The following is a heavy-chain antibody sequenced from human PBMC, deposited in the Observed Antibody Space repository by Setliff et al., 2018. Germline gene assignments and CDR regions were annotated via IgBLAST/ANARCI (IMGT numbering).Heavy chain of an antibody. V-gene: IGHV4-31*02. CDR3: AREAGYYDSSGPVGVPYYYYMDV. CDR1: GGSISSSSYY. Sequence: SETLSLTCTVSGGSISSSSYYWGWIRQPPGKGLEWIGYIYYSGGTYYNPSLKSRVTISVDTSKNQFSLKLSSVTAADTAVYYCAREAGYYDSSGPVGVPYYYYMDVWGKGTTVTVSS. CDR2: IYYSGGT. D-gene: IGHD3-22*01. J-gene: IGHJ6*03.